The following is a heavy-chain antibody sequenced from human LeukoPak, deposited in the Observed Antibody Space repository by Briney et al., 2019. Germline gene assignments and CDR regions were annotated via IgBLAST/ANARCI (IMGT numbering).Heavy chain of an antibody. J-gene: IGHJ4*02. Sequence: SETLSLTCSVSGGSISSFYWSWIRQPPGKGLEWIGYVSYIGSTSYNPSLNSRVTISVDTSKNQFSLKLSSVTAADTAVYYCAREAIAVAGTGIDYWGQGTLVTVSS. V-gene: IGHV4-59*01. CDR3: AREAIAVAGTGIDY. D-gene: IGHD6-19*01. CDR2: VSYIGST. CDR1: GGSISSFY.